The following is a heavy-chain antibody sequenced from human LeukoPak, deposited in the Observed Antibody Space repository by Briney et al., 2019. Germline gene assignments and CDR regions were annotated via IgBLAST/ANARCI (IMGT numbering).Heavy chain of an antibody. CDR1: GFYFSTYT. Sequence: GGSLRLSCAASGFYFSTYTMNWVRQAPGKGLEWVSSISSSSSYIYYADSVKGRFTISRDNAKNSMYLQMNSLRAEDTAVYYCTRGPGRCTSTSCYPDYWGQGTLVTVSS. J-gene: IGHJ4*02. CDR2: ISSSSSYI. CDR3: TRGPGRCTSTSCYPDY. V-gene: IGHV3-21*01. D-gene: IGHD2-2*01.